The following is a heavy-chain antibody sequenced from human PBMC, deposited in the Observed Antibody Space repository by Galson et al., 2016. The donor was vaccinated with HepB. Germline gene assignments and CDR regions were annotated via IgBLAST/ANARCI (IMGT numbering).Heavy chain of an antibody. J-gene: IGHJ6*04. CDR1: GGSFNTGSHF. CDR3: AREVACGGDCYSHYYGLEV. V-gene: IGHV4-61*02. CDR2: VYVTGAT. Sequence: TLSLTCTVSGGSFNTGSHFWSWIRQPAGTSLEWVGRVYVTGATDYSPSLKGRVTISVDRSKNQFSLRLNSVTAADTATYFCAREVACGGDCYSHYYGLEVWGKGTTVTVSS. D-gene: IGHD2-21*01.